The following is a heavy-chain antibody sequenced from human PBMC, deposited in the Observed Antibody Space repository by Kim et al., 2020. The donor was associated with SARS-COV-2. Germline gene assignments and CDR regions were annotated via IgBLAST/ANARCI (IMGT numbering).Heavy chain of an antibody. V-gene: IGHV4-59*01. CDR3: ARLAAGYFDY. D-gene: IGHD6-13*01. CDR2: IYYSGST. J-gene: IGHJ4*02. CDR1: GGSISSYY. Sequence: SETLSLTCTVSGGSISSYYWSWIRQPPGKGLEWIGYIYYSGSTNYNPSLKSRVTISVDTSKNQFSLKLSSVTAADTAVYYCARLAAGYFDYWGQGTLVTVSS.